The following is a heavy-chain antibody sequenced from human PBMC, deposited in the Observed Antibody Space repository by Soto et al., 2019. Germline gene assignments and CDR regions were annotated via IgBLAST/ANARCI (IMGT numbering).Heavy chain of an antibody. V-gene: IGHV4-30-4*01. Sequence: QVQLQESGPGVVEPSQTLSLTCTVSGGSINNNGYFWSWIRQPPGSGLEWIGHIYNSGSTYSNPSLHSRLTTSVDTSKTQFSLKLSSVTAADTAVYYCASGPSGDKVDYWGQGTLVTVSS. D-gene: IGHD1-26*01. CDR1: GGSINNNGYF. J-gene: IGHJ4*02. CDR2: IYNSGST. CDR3: ASGPSGDKVDY.